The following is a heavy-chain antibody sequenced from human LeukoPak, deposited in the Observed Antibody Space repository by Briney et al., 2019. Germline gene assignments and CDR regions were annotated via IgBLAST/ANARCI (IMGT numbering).Heavy chain of an antibody. Sequence: SETLSLTCTVSGGSASSDYWSWIRQSPGKGLEWVGYVYNSGDTGKNPSLKSRVTILLDTSKNQCTITLTSVSAADTDVYYCARLKLGAYFDLWGRGTLVTVSS. CDR2: VYNSGDT. CDR1: GGSASSDY. CDR3: ARLKLGAYFDL. J-gene: IGHJ2*01. V-gene: IGHV4-59*08. D-gene: IGHD3-16*01.